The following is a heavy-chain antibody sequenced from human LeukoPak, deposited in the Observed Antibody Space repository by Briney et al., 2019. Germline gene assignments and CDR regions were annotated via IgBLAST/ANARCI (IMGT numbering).Heavy chain of an antibody. CDR1: GYTFISSG. V-gene: IGHV1-2*02. D-gene: IGHD6-6*01. Sequence: ASVKVSCKASGYTFISSGINWVRQAPGQGLEWMGWINPNSGGTNYAQKFQGRVTMTRDTSISTAYMELSRLRSDDTAVYYCARASLEYSSSPPDYWGQGTLVTVSS. CDR2: INPNSGGT. CDR3: ARASLEYSSSPPDY. J-gene: IGHJ4*02.